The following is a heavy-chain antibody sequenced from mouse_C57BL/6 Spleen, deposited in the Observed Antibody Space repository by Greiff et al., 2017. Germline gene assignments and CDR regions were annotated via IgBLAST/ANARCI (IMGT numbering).Heavy chain of an antibody. CDR3: ARSTIVTHYAMDY. CDR1: GFSLTSYG. Sequence: VQLQQSGPGLVQPSQSLSITCTVSGFSLTSYGVHWVRQPPGKGLEWLGVIWSGGSTDYNAAFISRLSISKDNSKSQVFFKMNSLQADDTAIYYCARSTIVTHYAMDYWGQGTSVTVSS. D-gene: IGHD2-5*01. CDR2: IWSGGST. J-gene: IGHJ4*01. V-gene: IGHV2-2*01.